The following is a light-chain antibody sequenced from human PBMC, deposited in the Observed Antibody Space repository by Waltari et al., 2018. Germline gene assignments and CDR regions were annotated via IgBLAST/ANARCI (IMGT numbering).Light chain of an antibody. V-gene: IGKV1-NL1*01. CDR3: QHYYLSPHN. CDR2: EAS. Sequence: DIQMTQSPSSLSASVGDRVTITCRASQVITNDLAWYQQKPGETPKLLIYEASSLQSGIPSRFSGSGSGTDFTLTISSLQSEDFATYYCQHYYLSPHNFGQWTKVEVK. J-gene: IGKJ2*01. CDR1: QVITND.